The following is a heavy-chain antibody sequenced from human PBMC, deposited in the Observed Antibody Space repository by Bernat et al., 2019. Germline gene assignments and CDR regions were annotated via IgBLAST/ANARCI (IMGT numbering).Heavy chain of an antibody. CDR2: IYPGDSDT. J-gene: IGHJ4*02. CDR3: ARYIWGSYRYFDY. V-gene: IGHV5-51*01. D-gene: IGHD3-16*02. Sequence: EVQLVQSESEVKKPGESLKISCKGSGYSFTAYWIAWVRQMPGTGLEWMGIIYPGDSDTRYSPSFQGQVTISADKSITTAYLQWSSLKASDTAMYYCARYIWGSYRYFDYWGQGTLVTVSS. CDR1: GYSFTAYW.